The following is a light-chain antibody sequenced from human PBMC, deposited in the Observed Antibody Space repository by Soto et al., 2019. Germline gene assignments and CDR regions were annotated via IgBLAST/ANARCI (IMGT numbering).Light chain of an antibody. V-gene: IGLV2-23*01. J-gene: IGLJ2*01. CDR3: CSYAGSSTYVV. Sequence: QSVLTQTASVSGSPGQSITSACTGTSSDAGSSNLVSWYQQHPGKAPKLMIYEGSKRPSGVSNRFSGSKSGNTASLTISGLQAEDQADYYCCSYAGSSTYVVFGGGTKLTVL. CDR2: EGS. CDR1: SSDAGSSNL.